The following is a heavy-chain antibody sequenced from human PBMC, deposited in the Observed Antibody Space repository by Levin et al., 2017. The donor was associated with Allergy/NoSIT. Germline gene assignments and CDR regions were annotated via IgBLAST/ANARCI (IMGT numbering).Heavy chain of an antibody. D-gene: IGHD5-12*01. V-gene: IGHV4-39*07. CDR1: GGSISSSSYY. J-gene: IGHJ4*02. CDR2: IYYSGAT. Sequence: SETLSLTCTVSGGSISSSSYYWGWIRQPPGKGLEWIGSIYYSGATYYNPSLKSRVTISLDTSKNQFSLKLSSVTAADTAVYYCARDLGSGYDDNGFDYWGQGTLVTVSS. CDR3: ARDLGSGYDDNGFDY.